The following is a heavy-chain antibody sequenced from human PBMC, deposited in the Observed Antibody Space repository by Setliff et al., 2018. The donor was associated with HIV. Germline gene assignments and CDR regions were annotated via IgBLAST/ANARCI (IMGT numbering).Heavy chain of an antibody. Sequence: KPSETLSLTCTISGGSISSGSYYWSWIRQPAGKGLEWIGRIYTSGSTNYNPSLKSRVTISVDTSKNQFSLKLSSVTAADTAVYYCARVGYCSSTSCPLGYWGQGTLVTVSS. CDR1: GGSISSGSYY. D-gene: IGHD2-2*01. J-gene: IGHJ4*02. CDR2: IYTSGST. CDR3: ARVGYCSSTSCPLGY. V-gene: IGHV4-61*02.